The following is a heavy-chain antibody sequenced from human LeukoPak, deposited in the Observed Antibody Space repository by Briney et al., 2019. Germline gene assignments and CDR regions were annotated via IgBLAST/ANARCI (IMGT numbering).Heavy chain of an antibody. CDR3: ARGHHCTGGSCYSNWFDP. D-gene: IGHD2-15*01. V-gene: IGHV1-2*02. CDR2: MNPNNGGA. CDR1: GYTFTDYY. Sequence: GASVKVPCKASGYTFTDYYMHWVRQAPGQGLEWMGWMNPNNGGANHAQKFQGRVTMTRDTSISTAYMELSRLRSDDTAVYYCARGHHCTGGSCYSNWFDPWGQGTLVTVSS. J-gene: IGHJ5*02.